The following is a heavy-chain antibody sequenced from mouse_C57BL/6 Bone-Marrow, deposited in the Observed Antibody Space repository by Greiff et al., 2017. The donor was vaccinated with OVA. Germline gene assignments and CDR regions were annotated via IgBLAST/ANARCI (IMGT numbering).Heavy chain of an antibody. CDR1: GYTFTSYW. CDR3: ARDYLRPYWYFDV. J-gene: IGHJ1*03. Sequence: QVQLQQPGAELVRPGSSVKLSCKASGYTFTSYWMHWVKQRPIQGLEWIGNIDPSDSETHYNQKFKDKATLTVDKSSSTAYMQLSSLTSEDSAVYYCARDYLRPYWYFDVWGTGTTVTVSS. V-gene: IGHV1-52*01. CDR2: IDPSDSET. D-gene: IGHD3-2*02.